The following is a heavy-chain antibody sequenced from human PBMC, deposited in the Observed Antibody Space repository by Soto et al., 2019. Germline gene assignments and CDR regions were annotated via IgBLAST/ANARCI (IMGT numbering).Heavy chain of an antibody. Sequence: PSETLSLTCTVSGDSVTSGDYYWSWIRQPPGKGLEWIGYIYYSGNTNYSPSLKGRVAISLDTSHSQFSLKLSSVTAADTAVYFCARIPVDTYMTYWFDPWGQGTLVTVSS. CDR2: IYYSGNT. CDR3: ARIPVDTYMTYWFDP. V-gene: IGHV4-61*08. D-gene: IGHD5-18*01. J-gene: IGHJ5*01. CDR1: GDSVTSGDYY.